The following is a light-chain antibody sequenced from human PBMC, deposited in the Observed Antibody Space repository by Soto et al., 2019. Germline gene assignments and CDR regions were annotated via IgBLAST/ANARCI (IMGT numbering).Light chain of an antibody. CDR3: QQYNSYSHT. V-gene: IGKV1-5*03. Sequence: DIHMTQSPSTLSASLGDRVTITCLASQSISSWLAWYQQKPGKAPKLLIYKASSLESGVPSRFSGSGSGTEFTLSISSLQPDDFATYYCQQYNSYSHTFGQGTKVDIK. J-gene: IGKJ1*01. CDR2: KAS. CDR1: QSISSW.